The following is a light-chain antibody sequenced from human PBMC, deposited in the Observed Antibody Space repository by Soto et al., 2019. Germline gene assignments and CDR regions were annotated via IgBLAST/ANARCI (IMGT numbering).Light chain of an antibody. CDR2: GAS. V-gene: IGKV3-15*01. Sequence: EIVMTQYPVTLSVSPGERATLSCGASQSVPSKLAWYQQKPGQAPRLLIYGASTRATGIPARFSGSGSGTEFTLTISSLQSEDSAVYYCQQYHNWPLTFGGGTKVDIK. J-gene: IGKJ4*01. CDR1: QSVPSK. CDR3: QQYHNWPLT.